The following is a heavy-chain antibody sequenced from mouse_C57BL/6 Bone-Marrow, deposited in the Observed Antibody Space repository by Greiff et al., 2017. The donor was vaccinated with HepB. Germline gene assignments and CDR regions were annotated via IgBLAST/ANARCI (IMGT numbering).Heavy chain of an antibody. CDR1: GYTFTEYT. J-gene: IGHJ2*01. CDR2: FYPGSGSI. CDR3: ARSLNFDY. V-gene: IGHV1-62-2*01. D-gene: IGHD6-5*01. Sequence: QVHVKQSGAELVKPGASVKLSCKASGYTFTEYTIHWVKQRSGQGLEWIGWFYPGSGSIKYNEKFKGKATLTADKSSSTAYMELRSLTSEDSAVYFCARSLNFDYWGQGTTLTVSS.